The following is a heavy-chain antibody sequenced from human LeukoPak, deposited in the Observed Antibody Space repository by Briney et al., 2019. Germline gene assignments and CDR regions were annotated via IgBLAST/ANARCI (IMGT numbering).Heavy chain of an antibody. D-gene: IGHD5-24*01. CDR1: GGSISSYY. CDR3: ARAGGYNYISYYYYGMDV. Sequence: SETLSLTCTVSGGSISSYYWSWIRQPPGKGLEWLGYIYYSGSTNYNPSLKSRVTISVDTSKNQFSLKLSSVTAADTAVYYCARAGGYNYISYYYYGMDVWGQGTTVTVSS. J-gene: IGHJ6*02. V-gene: IGHV4-59*01. CDR2: IYYSGST.